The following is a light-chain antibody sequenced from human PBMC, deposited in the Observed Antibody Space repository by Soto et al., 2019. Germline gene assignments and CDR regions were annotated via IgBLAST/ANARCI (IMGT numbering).Light chain of an antibody. V-gene: IGLV1-51*02. CDR1: SSNIGNNY. J-gene: IGLJ1*01. CDR2: ENK. Sequence: QSALTQPPSVSAAPGQMLTISYSGSSSNIGNNYISWYQQLPGAAPKLLIYENKQRPSGIPDRFSGSKSGTSATLGITGLQTGDEADYYCATWDSSLSAQVFGTGTKVTV. CDR3: ATWDSSLSAQV.